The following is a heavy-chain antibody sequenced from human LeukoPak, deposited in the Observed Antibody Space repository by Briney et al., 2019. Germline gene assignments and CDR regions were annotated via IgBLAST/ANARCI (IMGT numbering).Heavy chain of an antibody. CDR1: GGSISSGSYY. CDR3: ARARITEFEYDSSGYISYYFDY. CDR2: IYTSGST. V-gene: IGHV4-61*02. Sequence: SETLSLTCTVSGGSISSGSYYWSWIRQPAGKGLEWIGRIYTSGSTNYNPSLKSRVTISVDRSKNQFSLKLSSVTAADTAVYYCARARITEFEYDSSGYISYYFDYWGQGTLVTVSS. J-gene: IGHJ4*02. D-gene: IGHD3-22*01.